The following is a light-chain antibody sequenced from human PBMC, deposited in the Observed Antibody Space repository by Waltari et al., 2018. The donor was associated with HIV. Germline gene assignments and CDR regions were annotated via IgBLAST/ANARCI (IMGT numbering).Light chain of an antibody. CDR3: SSYTSSSTGI. V-gene: IGLV2-14*01. CDR1: SSDIGGYNY. J-gene: IGLJ2*01. Sequence: QSALTQPASVSGSPGQSITISCTGTSSDIGGYNYVSWYQQHPGKAPKLMIYEVSTRASGVSNRFSGAKAGNTASLTIAGLQAEDEADYYCSSYTSSSTGIFGGGTKLAVL. CDR2: EVS.